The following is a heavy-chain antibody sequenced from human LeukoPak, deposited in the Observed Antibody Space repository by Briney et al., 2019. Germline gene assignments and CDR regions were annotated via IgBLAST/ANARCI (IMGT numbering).Heavy chain of an antibody. CDR2: IIPIFGTA. CDR3: ARARGVAYDILTGYDY. V-gene: IGHV1-69*13. CDR1: GGTFISYA. J-gene: IGHJ4*02. D-gene: IGHD3-9*01. Sequence: SVKVSCKASGGTFISYAISWVRQAPGQGLEWMGGIIPIFGTANYAQKFQGRVTITADESTSTAYMELSSLRSEDTAVYYCARARGVAYDILTGYDYWGQGTLVTVSS.